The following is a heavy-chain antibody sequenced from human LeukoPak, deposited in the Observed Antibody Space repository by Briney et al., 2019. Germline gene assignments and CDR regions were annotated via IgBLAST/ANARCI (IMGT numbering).Heavy chain of an antibody. CDR2: IYYSGST. Sequence: PSETLSLTCTVSGGSISSSSYYWGWIRQPPGKGLEWIGSIYYSGSTYYNPSLKSRVTISVDTSKNQFSLKLSSVTAADTAVYYCATTTYDFWSGYYIWFDPWGQGTLVTVSS. CDR1: GGSISSSSYY. CDR3: ATTTYDFWSGYYIWFDP. V-gene: IGHV4-39*01. J-gene: IGHJ5*02. D-gene: IGHD3-3*01.